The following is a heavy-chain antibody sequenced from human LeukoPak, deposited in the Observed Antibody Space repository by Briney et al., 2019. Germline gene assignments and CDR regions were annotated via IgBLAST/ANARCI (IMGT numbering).Heavy chain of an antibody. CDR2: INPNSGGT. V-gene: IGHV1-2*02. J-gene: IGHJ5*02. Sequence: ASVKVSCKASGYTFTRYYMHWVRQAPGQGLEWMGWINPNSGGTNYAQKFRGRVTMTRDRSISTAYMELSRLRSDDTAVYYCARGPQLWLRGNWFDPWGQGTLVTVSS. CDR1: GYTFTRYY. CDR3: ARGPQLWLRGNWFDP. D-gene: IGHD5-18*01.